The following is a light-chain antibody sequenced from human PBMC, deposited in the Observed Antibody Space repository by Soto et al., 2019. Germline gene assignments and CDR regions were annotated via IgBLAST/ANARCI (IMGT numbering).Light chain of an antibody. Sequence: QSALTQPRSVSGSPGQSVTISCTGARSDVGGYRFVSWYQQHTDKAPKLMIYDVDKRPSGVPDRFSGSKSGNTASLTISGLQAEDEADYCCCSDAGGFTWVFGGGIKLTVL. CDR1: RSDVGGYRF. CDR3: CSDAGGFTWV. J-gene: IGLJ3*02. CDR2: DVD. V-gene: IGLV2-11*01.